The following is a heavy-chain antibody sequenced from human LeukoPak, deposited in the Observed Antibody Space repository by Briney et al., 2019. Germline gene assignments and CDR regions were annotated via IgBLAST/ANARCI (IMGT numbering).Heavy chain of an antibody. CDR1: GFTFSRYW. J-gene: IGHJ1*01. D-gene: IGHD3-22*01. CDR3: ARAPSEVGGYYPEYFRH. Sequence: GGSLRLSCEASGFTFSRYWMHWVRQAPGKGLVWVSRIKSDGKTNYADSVKGRFTISRDNAKNTVSLQMDSLRAEDTGVYYCARAPSEVGGYYPEYFRHWGQSTLVTVYS. V-gene: IGHV3-74*01. CDR2: IKSDGKT.